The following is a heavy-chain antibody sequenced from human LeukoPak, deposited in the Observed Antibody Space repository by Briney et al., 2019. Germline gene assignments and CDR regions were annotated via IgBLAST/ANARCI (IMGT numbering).Heavy chain of an antibody. D-gene: IGHD1-26*01. J-gene: IGHJ6*03. CDR3: ARETSGSYYFYMDV. Sequence: QSGGSLRLSCAASEFTFSSYEMNWVRQAPGKGLEWVSYISSSGSTIYYADSVKGRFTISRDNANNSLYLQMNSLRVEDTALYYCARETSGSYYFYMDVWGKGTTVTVSS. CDR1: EFTFSSYE. V-gene: IGHV3-48*03. CDR2: ISSSGSTI.